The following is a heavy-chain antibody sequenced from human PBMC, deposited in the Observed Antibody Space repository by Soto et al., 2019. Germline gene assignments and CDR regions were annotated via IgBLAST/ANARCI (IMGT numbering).Heavy chain of an antibody. D-gene: IGHD6-13*01. J-gene: IGHJ3*02. CDR2: IYYSGST. V-gene: IGHV4-59*08. CDR3: ARRYSSAFDI. CDR1: GGSISSYY. Sequence: XXTLCLRFTVAGGSISSYYWSWIRQPPGKGLEWIGYIYYSGSTNYNPSLKSRVTISVDTSKNQFSLKLSSVTAADTAVYYCARRYSSAFDIWGQGTMVTVS.